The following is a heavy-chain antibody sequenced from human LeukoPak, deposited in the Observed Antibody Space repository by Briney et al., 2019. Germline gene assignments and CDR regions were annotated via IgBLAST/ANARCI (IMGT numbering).Heavy chain of an antibody. V-gene: IGHV4-34*01. D-gene: IGHD2-15*01. J-gene: IGHJ6*04. CDR3: ARGVRNCSGGSCSSTGSYYYYGMDV. CDR2: INHSGST. CDR1: GGSFSSYY. Sequence: SETLSLTCAVYGGSFSSYYWSWIRQPPGKGLEWIGEINHSGSTNYNPSLKSRVTISVDTSKNQFSLKLSSVTAADTVVYYCARGVRNCSGGSCSSTGSYYYYGMDVWGKGTTVTVSS.